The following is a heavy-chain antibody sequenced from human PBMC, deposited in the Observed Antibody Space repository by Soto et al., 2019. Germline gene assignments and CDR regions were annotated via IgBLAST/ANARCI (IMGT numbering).Heavy chain of an antibody. Sequence: ASVKVSCKASGYTFTSYAMHWVRQAPGQRLEWMGWINAGSGNTKYSQKFQGRVTITRDTSASTAYMELSSLRSEDTAVYYCARALGSISGGSSSRMIYYYYGMDVWGQGTTVTVSS. CDR1: GYTFTSYA. CDR2: INAGSGNT. V-gene: IGHV1-3*01. D-gene: IGHD6-13*01. J-gene: IGHJ6*02. CDR3: ARALGSISGGSSSRMIYYYYGMDV.